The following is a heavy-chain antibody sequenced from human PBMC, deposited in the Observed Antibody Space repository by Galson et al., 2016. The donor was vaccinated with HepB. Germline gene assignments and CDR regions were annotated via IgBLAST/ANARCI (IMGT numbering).Heavy chain of an antibody. CDR1: GDSVSSNSAG. CDR3: AREPPVVSPTYYYYMDV. CDR2: TFYRSNWQN. D-gene: IGHD2-2*01. Sequence: CAISGDSVSSNSAGWNWIRQSPSRGLEWLGRTFYRSNWQNDYAESVKSRISINPDTSKNQFSLQLNSVTPEDTAVYYCAREPPVVSPTYYYYMDVWGEGTTVTVSS. J-gene: IGHJ6*03. V-gene: IGHV6-1*01.